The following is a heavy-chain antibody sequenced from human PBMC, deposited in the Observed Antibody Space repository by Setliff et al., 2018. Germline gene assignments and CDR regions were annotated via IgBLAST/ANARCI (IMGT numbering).Heavy chain of an antibody. Sequence: SVKVSCKASGGTFSSYGISWVRQAPGQGLEWLGGTIPNFGTTNYAQEFQGRVTIITDESTSTAYMELSSLRSEDTAVYYCAREGVDTRSSTDYRYYMDVWGKGTTVTVSS. V-gene: IGHV1-69*05. J-gene: IGHJ6*03. D-gene: IGHD5-18*01. CDR1: GGTFSSYG. CDR2: TIPNFGTT. CDR3: AREGVDTRSSTDYRYYMDV.